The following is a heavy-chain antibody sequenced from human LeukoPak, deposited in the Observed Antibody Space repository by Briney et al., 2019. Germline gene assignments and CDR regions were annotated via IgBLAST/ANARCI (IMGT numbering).Heavy chain of an antibody. Sequence: PSETLSLTCTVSGGSISSYYWSWIRQPPGKRLEWIGYIYYSGSTNYNPSLKSRVTISVDTSKNQFSLKLSSVTAADTAVYYCARMTYYYGSGSLEYWGQGTLVTVSS. V-gene: IGHV4-59*01. CDR3: ARMTYYYGSGSLEY. CDR2: IYYSGST. D-gene: IGHD3-10*01. CDR1: GGSISSYY. J-gene: IGHJ4*02.